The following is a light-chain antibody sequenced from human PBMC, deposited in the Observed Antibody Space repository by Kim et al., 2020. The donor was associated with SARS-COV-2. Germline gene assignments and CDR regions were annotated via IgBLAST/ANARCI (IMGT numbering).Light chain of an antibody. CDR3: CSYAGSYTYV. Sequence: QSALTQPRSVSGSPGQSVAISCTGTYSDIGNYNYVSWYQQHPGKAPKLMIYDVSKRPSGVPDRFSGSKSGNTASLTISGLQTEDEADYYCCSYAGSYTYVFGTGTKVTVL. V-gene: IGLV2-11*01. CDR1: YSDIGNYNY. J-gene: IGLJ1*01. CDR2: DVS.